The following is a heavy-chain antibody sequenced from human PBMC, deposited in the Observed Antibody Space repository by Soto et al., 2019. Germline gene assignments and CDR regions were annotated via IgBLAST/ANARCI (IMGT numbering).Heavy chain of an antibody. CDR1: GGTFSSYA. D-gene: IGHD3-3*01. V-gene: IGHV1-69*01. Sequence: QVQLVQSGAEVKKPGSSVKVSCKASGGTFSSYAISWVRQAPGQGLEWMGGIIPIFGTANYAQKFQGRVTITADESTSTADMELSSLRSEDTAVYYCARVIWSGYPRVYYFDYWGQGTLVTVSS. J-gene: IGHJ4*02. CDR2: IIPIFGTA. CDR3: ARVIWSGYPRVYYFDY.